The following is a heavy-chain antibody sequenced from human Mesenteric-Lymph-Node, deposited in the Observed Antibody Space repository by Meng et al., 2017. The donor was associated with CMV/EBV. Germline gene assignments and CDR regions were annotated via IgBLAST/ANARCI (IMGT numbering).Heavy chain of an antibody. CDR2: ISYDGSNK. J-gene: IGHJ4*02. CDR1: GFTFSSYA. V-gene: IGHV3-30*04. D-gene: IGHD2-2*01. Sequence: GESLKISCAASGFTFSSYAMHWVRQAPGKGLEWVAVISYDGSNKYYADPVKGRFTISRDNSKNTLYLQMNSLRAEDTAVYYCARAPVPDIVVVPAAIDYWGQGTLVTVSS. CDR3: ARAPVPDIVVVPAAIDY.